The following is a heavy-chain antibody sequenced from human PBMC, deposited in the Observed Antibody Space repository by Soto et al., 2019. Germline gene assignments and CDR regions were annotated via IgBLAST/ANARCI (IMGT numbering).Heavy chain of an antibody. CDR3: ARERVCVSYRNRSGYYYDAGDV. CDR2: IIPIFGTA. J-gene: IGHJ6*02. V-gene: IGHV1-69*05. Sequence: CEACGESLKIYAVSWARQATGQGLEWMGGIIPIFGTANYAQKFQGRVTMTTDTSTSTAYMELRSLRSDDTAVYYCARERVCVSYRNRSGYYYDAGDVWGQGPTVTSP. D-gene: IGHD3-16*02. CDR1: GESLKIYA.